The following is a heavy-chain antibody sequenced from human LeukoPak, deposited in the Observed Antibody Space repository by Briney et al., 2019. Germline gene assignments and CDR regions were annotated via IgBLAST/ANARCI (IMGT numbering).Heavy chain of an antibody. V-gene: IGHV4-59*01. J-gene: IGHJ3*02. CDR1: GGSISSYY. CDR3: ARVHRLVPGPFHI. CDR2: IYYSGST. D-gene: IGHD6-6*01. Sequence: SETLSLTCTVSGGSISSYYWSWIRQPPGKGLEWIGNIYYSGSTNYNPSLKSRVTISVDTSKNQFSLNLRSVTAADTAVFYCARVHRLVPGPFHIWGQGAMVIVSS.